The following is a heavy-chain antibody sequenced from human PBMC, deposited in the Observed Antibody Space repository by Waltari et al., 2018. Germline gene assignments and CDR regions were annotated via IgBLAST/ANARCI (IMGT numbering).Heavy chain of an antibody. Sequence: QLQLQESGPGLVKPSETLSLTCTVSGGSISSSSYYWGWIRQPPGKGLEWIGSIYYSGSTYYNPPLKSRVTISVDTSKNQFSLKLSSVTAADTAVYYCARDSHLTSGYYYEFSDERYYFDYWGQGTLVTVSS. CDR3: ARDSHLTSGYYYEFSDERYYFDY. J-gene: IGHJ4*02. D-gene: IGHD3-22*01. V-gene: IGHV4-39*07. CDR1: GGSISSSSYY. CDR2: IYYSGST.